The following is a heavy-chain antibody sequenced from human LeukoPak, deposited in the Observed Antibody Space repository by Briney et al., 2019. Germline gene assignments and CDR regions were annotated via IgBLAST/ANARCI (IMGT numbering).Heavy chain of an antibody. CDR3: ARADAWQQLVRRRGYYFDY. CDR2: TYYRSKWHN. Sequence: SQTLSLTCAISGDSVSSNSAAWNWIRQSPSRGLEWLGRTYYRSKWHNDYAVSVKSRITINPDTSKNQFSLQLNSVTPEDTAVYYRARADAWQQLVRRRGYYFDYWGQGTLVTVSS. D-gene: IGHD6-13*01. J-gene: IGHJ4*02. V-gene: IGHV6-1*01. CDR1: GDSVSSNSAA.